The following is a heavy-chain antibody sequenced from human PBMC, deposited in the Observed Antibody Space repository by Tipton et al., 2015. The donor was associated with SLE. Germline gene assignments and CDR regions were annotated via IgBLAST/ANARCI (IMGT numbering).Heavy chain of an antibody. J-gene: IGHJ5*02. CDR1: GGSISSYY. V-gene: IGHV4-59*12. D-gene: IGHD6-19*01. CDR3: ARGAVAGTNWFDP. CDR2: IYYSGST. Sequence: LRLSCTVSGGSISSYYWSWIRQPPGKGLEWIGYIYYSGSTNYNPSLKSRVTISVDTSKNQFSLKLSSVTAADTAVYYCARGAVAGTNWFDPWGQGTLVTVSS.